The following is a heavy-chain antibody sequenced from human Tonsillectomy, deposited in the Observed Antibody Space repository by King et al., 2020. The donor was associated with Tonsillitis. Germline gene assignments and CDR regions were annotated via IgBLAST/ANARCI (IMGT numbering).Heavy chain of an antibody. D-gene: IGHD3-16*01. J-gene: IGHJ4*02. CDR2: IKSKNYGGTI. Sequence: VQLVESGGGLVKPGGSLRLSCTASGFRFSTAWMTWVRQAPGKGLEWVGRIKSKNYGGTIDYAAPVKDRFTISSDESKPKLYLEMSTVKNEDTAGYYCGAMFDYDGLSLGDYWGQGTLVTVST. V-gene: IGHV3-15*01. CDR3: GAMFDYDGLSLGDY. CDR1: GFRFSTAW.